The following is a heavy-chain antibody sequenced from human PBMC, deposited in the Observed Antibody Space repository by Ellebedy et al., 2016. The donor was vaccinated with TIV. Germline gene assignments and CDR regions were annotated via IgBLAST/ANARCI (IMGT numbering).Heavy chain of an antibody. Sequence: GESLKTSCVASGFTFDTYAMHWVRQAPGKGLEWVAVISHDGSSQYYADSVKGRFTFSTDNTMTTVYLEMNSLRAEDTALYYCARDLEKSSGWYGGAAYWGQGTQVTVSS. V-gene: IGHV3-30-3*01. D-gene: IGHD6-19*01. J-gene: IGHJ4*02. CDR1: GFTFDTYA. CDR2: ISHDGSSQ. CDR3: ARDLEKSSGWYGGAAY.